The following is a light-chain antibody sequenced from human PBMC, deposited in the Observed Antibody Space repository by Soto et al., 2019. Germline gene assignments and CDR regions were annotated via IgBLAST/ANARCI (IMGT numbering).Light chain of an antibody. Sequence: VLTQPASVSGSPGQSITISCTGTSSDVGGYNYVSWYQQHPGKAPKLMIYEVSNRPSGVSNRFSGSKSGNTASLTISGLQAEDEADYYCSSYTSSSTRVFGGGTKVTVL. CDR1: SSDVGGYNY. J-gene: IGLJ3*02. CDR3: SSYTSSSTRV. CDR2: EVS. V-gene: IGLV2-14*01.